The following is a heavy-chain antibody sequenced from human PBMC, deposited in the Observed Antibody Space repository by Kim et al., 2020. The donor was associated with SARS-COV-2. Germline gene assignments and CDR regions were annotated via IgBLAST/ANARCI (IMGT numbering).Heavy chain of an antibody. CDR3: AKAQRGGRLGEALSYYYYYGMDV. J-gene: IGHJ6*02. Sequence: SETLSLTCAVSGGSISSSNWWSWVRQPPGKGLEWIGEIYHSGSTNYNPSLKSRVTISVDKSKNQFSLKLSSVTAADTAVYYCAKAQRGGRLGEALSYYYYYGMDVWGQGTTVTVSS. CDR1: GGSISSSNW. V-gene: IGHV4-4*02. CDR2: IYHSGST. D-gene: IGHD3-16*01.